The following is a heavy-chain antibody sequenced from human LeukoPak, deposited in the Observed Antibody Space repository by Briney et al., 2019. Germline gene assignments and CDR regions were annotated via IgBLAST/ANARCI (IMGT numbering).Heavy chain of an antibody. CDR1: GSIFSRYA. CDR2: LVPIFGTP. V-gene: IGHV1-69*05. J-gene: IGHJ4*02. Sequence: SVKVSCKASGSIFSRYAISWVRQVPGQGLEWMGGLVPIFGTPNYAQKFQGRVTITTDESTDESTGTAYMELSGLKSEDTAVYYCARGGETAAGISSFFDYWGQGTLVTVSS. CDR3: ARGGETAAGISSFFDY. D-gene: IGHD6-13*01.